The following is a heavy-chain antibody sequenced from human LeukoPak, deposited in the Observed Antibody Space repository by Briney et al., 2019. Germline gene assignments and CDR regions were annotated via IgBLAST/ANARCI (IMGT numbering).Heavy chain of an antibody. J-gene: IGHJ3*02. CDR2: IHPNSGGT. V-gene: IGHV1-2*02. Sequence: APLKGSCKGSGYSFTGPYIHWVRQAPGPGLELMGWIHPNSGGTNYAQNFQGRVTMTRDTSIRAVYMELSRLRSDDTAVYYCARVAYCGGDCPYDAFDIWGQGTMVTVSS. D-gene: IGHD2-21*02. CDR1: GYSFTGPY. CDR3: ARVAYCGGDCPYDAFDI.